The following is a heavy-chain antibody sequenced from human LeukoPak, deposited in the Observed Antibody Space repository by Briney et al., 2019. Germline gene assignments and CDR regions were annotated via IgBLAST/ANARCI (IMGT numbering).Heavy chain of an antibody. J-gene: IGHJ6*03. D-gene: IGHD3-10*01. CDR1: GYTFTSYY. V-gene: IGHV1-46*01. Sequence: ASVKVSRKASGYTFTSYYMHWVRQAPGQGLEWMGIINPSGGSTSYAQKFQGRVTMTRDTSTSTVYMELSSLRSEDTAVYYCAINAYYYGSGSSDYYYYYMDVWGKGTTVTISS. CDR2: INPSGGST. CDR3: AINAYYYGSGSSDYYYYYMDV.